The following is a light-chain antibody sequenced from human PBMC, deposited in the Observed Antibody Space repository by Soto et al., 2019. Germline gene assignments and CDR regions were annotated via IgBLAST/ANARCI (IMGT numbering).Light chain of an antibody. CDR1: QGISSW. CDR3: QQANSFPTT. V-gene: IGKV1-12*01. J-gene: IGKJ4*01. Sequence: DIQMTQSPSSVSASVGDRVTITCRASQGISSWLAWYQQKPGKAPKLLIYAASSLQSGVPSRFTGSGYLTPLTTTISTMQPEDFETYYSQQANSFPTTFGGANKAKIK. CDR2: AAS.